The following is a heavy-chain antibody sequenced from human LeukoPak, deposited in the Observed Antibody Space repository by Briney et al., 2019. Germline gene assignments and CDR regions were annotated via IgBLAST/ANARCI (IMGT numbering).Heavy chain of an antibody. CDR3: ARGPYCNGGTCYSQYFDY. CDR2: ISAYNGNT. Sequence: ASVKVSCKASGYTFSSYGISWVRQAPGQGFEWMGWISAYNGNTNYAQNLQGRVTMTTDTSTSTAYMELSSLRSDDTAVYYCARGPYCNGGTCYSQYFDYWGQGTLVTVSS. CDR1: GYTFSSYG. J-gene: IGHJ4*02. D-gene: IGHD2-15*01. V-gene: IGHV1-18*01.